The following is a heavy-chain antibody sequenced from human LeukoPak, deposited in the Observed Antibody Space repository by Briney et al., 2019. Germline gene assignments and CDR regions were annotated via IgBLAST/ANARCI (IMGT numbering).Heavy chain of an antibody. Sequence: PGGSLRLSCAASGFPFHNYWMTWVRQAPGKGLEWVAQVNQDGSEAHYADPVKARFTISRDNAKSSVSLQMNSLRAEDTAVYYCVRDGGVSGYDLLDYWGQGTLVTVSS. CDR3: VRDGGVSGYDLLDY. D-gene: IGHD5-12*01. J-gene: IGHJ4*02. CDR2: VNQDGSEA. CDR1: GFPFHNYW. V-gene: IGHV3-7*01.